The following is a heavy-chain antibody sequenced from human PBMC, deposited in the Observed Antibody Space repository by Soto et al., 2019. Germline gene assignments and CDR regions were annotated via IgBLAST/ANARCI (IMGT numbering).Heavy chain of an antibody. CDR3: ARDLDASGSYFTNY. D-gene: IGHD3-10*01. CDR1: AYTFTNSG. V-gene: IGHV1-18*04. CDR2: ISTYNGNT. Sequence: GASVKVSCKTSAYTFTNSGICWVRQAPGQGLEWMGWISTYNGNTNYAQRFQGRVTMTKDTSTSTAYMELRSLRSDDTAVYFCARDLDASGSYFTNYWGQGTLVTVSS. J-gene: IGHJ4*02.